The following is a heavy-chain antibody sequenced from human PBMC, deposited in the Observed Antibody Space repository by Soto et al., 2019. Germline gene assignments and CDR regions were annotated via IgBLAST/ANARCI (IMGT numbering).Heavy chain of an antibody. J-gene: IGHJ3*01. CDR2: IRSKASGGTA. D-gene: IGHD3-10*01. CDR3: TGDQPITP. CDR1: GFTFGDYA. Sequence: PGGSLRLSCTGSGFTFGDYAMSWVRQAPGKGLEWVGFIRSKASGGTAEYAASVKGRFTFSRDDSKSIAYLQMNSLEIEDTAVYYCTGDQPITPWGQGTMVTVSS. V-gene: IGHV3-49*04.